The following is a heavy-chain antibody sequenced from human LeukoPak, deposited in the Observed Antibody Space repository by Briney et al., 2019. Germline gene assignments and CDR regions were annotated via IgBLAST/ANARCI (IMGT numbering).Heavy chain of an antibody. D-gene: IGHD3-10*01. J-gene: IGHJ3*02. CDR2: ISGFGATS. V-gene: IGHV3-23*01. CDR1: GFTFSSYA. Sequence: GGSLRLSCATSGFTFSSYAMSWVRQAPGKGLQWVSGISGFGATSYYADSVKGRFTISRDNSKNTLYLQMNSLRAEDTAVYYCAKDWNYSGSGSYSVFDIWGQGTMVTVSS. CDR3: AKDWNYSGSGSYSVFDI.